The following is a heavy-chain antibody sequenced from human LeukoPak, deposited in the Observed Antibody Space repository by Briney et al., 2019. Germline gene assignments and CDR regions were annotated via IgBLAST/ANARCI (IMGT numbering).Heavy chain of an antibody. V-gene: IGHV4-34*01. CDR1: GGSFSGYY. J-gene: IGHJ4*02. D-gene: IGHD3-10*01. CDR3: ARAWGPMVRGVIHYFDY. Sequence: SETLSLTCAVYGGSFSGYYWSWIRQPPGKGLEWIGEINHSGSTNYNPSLKSRVTISVDTSKNQFSLKLSCVTAADTAVYYCARAWGPMVRGVIHYFDYWGQGTLVTVSS. CDR2: INHSGST.